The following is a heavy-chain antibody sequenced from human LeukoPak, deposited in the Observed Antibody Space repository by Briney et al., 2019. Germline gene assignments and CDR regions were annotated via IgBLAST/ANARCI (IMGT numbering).Heavy chain of an antibody. CDR2: INPNSGGT. J-gene: IGHJ1*01. Sequence: ASVKVSCKTSGYTFTGYYLHWVRQAPRQGPEWMGWINPNSGGTYYVQKFKGRITMTRDTSISTAYMELNRLISDDTAVYYCARVVEVGVPGFLHWGRGTLVTVSS. V-gene: IGHV1-2*02. CDR1: GYTFTGYY. D-gene: IGHD3-22*01. CDR3: ARVVEVGVPGFLH.